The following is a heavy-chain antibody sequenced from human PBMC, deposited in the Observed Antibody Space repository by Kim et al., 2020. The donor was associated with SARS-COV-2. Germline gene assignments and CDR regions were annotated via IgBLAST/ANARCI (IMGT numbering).Heavy chain of an antibody. J-gene: IGHJ6*03. CDR3: ARGGIVVVPAALGTIYYYYYYMDV. CDR1: GGSFSGYY. V-gene: IGHV4-34*01. D-gene: IGHD2-2*01. Sequence: SETLSLTCAVYGGSFSGYYWSWIRQPPGKGLEWIGEINHSGSTNYNPSLKSRVTISVDTSKNQFPLKLSSVTAADTAVYYCARGGIVVVPAALGTIYYYYYYMDVWGKGTTVTVSS. CDR2: INHSGST.